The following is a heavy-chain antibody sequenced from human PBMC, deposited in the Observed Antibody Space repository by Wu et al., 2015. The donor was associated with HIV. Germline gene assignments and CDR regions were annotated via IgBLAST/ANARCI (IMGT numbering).Heavy chain of an antibody. CDR1: GYFLSKIS. V-gene: IGHV1-8*03. CDR3: ARGTYYYDSSGYQGVDY. Sequence: QVHLVQSGSEVKKPGASVKVSCKVSGYFLSKISMHWVRQAPGKGLEWMGWMNPNSGNTGYAQKFQGRVTITRNTSISTAYMELSSLRSEDTAVYYCARGTYYYDSSGYQGVDYWGQGTLVTVSS. J-gene: IGHJ4*02. CDR2: MNPNSGNT. D-gene: IGHD3-22*01.